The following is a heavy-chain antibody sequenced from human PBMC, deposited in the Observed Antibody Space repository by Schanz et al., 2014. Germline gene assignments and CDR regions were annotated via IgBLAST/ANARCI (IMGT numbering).Heavy chain of an antibody. D-gene: IGHD1-1*01. CDR3: VKLPGATGTTSHFDY. J-gene: IGHJ4*02. Sequence: EVQMLESGGGLVQPGGSLRLSCVASGFTFRRYGMSWVRQAPGKGLEWVSVIAGDGGGPNYVDSVKGRFTISRDNSDNTLYLQMNNLRAEDTAVYYCVKLPGATGTTSHFDYWGQGTLVTVSS. CDR1: GFTFRRYG. V-gene: IGHV3-23*01. CDR2: IAGDGGGP.